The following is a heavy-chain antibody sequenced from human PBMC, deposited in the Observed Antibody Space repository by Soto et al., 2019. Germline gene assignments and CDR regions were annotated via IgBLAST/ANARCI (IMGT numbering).Heavy chain of an antibody. D-gene: IGHD5-12*01. J-gene: IGHJ4*02. CDR3: ARGKMATSQGWKLYFDY. CDR1: GGSISISDHY. V-gene: IGHV4-31*03. Sequence: QVQLQESGPGLVKPSQTLSLTCTVSGGSISISDHYWNWIRQHPGKGLEWIGYIYYSGSTYYNPSLESRFTISVDTSKNQFSLKLSSVSAADTAVYYCARGKMATSQGWKLYFDYWGRGTLVTVSS. CDR2: IYYSGST.